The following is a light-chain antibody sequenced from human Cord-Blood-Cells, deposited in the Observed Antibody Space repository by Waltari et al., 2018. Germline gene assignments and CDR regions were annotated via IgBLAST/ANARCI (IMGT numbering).Light chain of an antibody. CDR3: SSYAGSNNLV. CDR2: DVS. Sequence: QSALTQPPSASGSPGQSVTISCTGTSSDVGGYNYVSWYQQHPGKAPNLMIYDVSKRPSGVPDRVSGSNSGNPASLTVSGLQAEDEADYYCSSYAGSNNLVFGGGTKLTVL. CDR1: SSDVGGYNY. J-gene: IGLJ2*01. V-gene: IGLV2-8*01.